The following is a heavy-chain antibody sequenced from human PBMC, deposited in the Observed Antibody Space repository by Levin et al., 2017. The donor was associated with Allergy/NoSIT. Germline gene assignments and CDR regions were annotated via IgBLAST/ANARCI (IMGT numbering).Heavy chain of an antibody. CDR3: ARGRPDHSWYYFDY. V-gene: IGHV4-61*02. CDR2: IYTSGST. J-gene: IGHJ4*02. Sequence: SETLSLTCTVPGGSISSGSYYWSWIRQPAGKGLEWIGRIYTSGSTNYNPSLKSRVTISVDTSKNQFSLKLSSVTAADTAVYYCARGRPDHSWYYFDYWGQGTLVTVSS. CDR1: GGSISSGSYY. D-gene: IGHD2-21*01.